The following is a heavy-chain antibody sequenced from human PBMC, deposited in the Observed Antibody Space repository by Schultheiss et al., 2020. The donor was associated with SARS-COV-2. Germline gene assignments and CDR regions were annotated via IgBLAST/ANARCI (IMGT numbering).Heavy chain of an antibody. CDR2: IYYSGST. J-gene: IGHJ4*02. CDR3: ARNRQLARRGYSYGFDY. Sequence: SETLSLTCTVSGGSISSYYWSWIRQPPGKGLEWIGYIYYSGSTYYNPSLKSRVTISVDTSKKQFSLKLSSVTAADTAVYYCARNRQLARRGYSYGFDYWGQGTLVTVSS. CDR1: GGSISSYY. V-gene: IGHV4-59*12. D-gene: IGHD5-18*01.